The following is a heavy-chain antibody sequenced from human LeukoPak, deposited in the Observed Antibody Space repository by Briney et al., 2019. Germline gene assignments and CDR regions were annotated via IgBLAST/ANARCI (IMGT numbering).Heavy chain of an antibody. CDR1: GVSISSXY. Sequence: SETLSLTCSVSGVSISSXYWSWIRQPPGXXXXXXXXXXXXXXXXXNPSLKSRVSISLDTSRNQFSLNPNSLTAPAPAIYYCARGKVAVGADPNRFLAYGWPGWFDPWGQGTLVTVSS. CDR3: ARGKVAVGADPNRFLAYGWPGWFDP. D-gene: IGHD3-10*01. J-gene: IGHJ5*02. V-gene: IGHV4-59*01. CDR2: XXXXXXX.